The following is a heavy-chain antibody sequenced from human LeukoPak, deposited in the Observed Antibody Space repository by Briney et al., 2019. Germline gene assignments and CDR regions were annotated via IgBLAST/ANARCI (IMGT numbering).Heavy chain of an antibody. J-gene: IGHJ4*02. Sequence: SDTLSLTCTVSGGSISSYSWSWIRQPPGKGLEWIGYIYYSGSTNYNPSLRSRVTMSVDTSKNQFSLKLTSVTAADTAVYYCARGGNYGDYDGYFDYWGQGTLVTVSS. D-gene: IGHD4-17*01. CDR3: ARGGNYGDYDGYFDY. CDR2: IYYSGST. V-gene: IGHV4-59*08. CDR1: GGSISSYS.